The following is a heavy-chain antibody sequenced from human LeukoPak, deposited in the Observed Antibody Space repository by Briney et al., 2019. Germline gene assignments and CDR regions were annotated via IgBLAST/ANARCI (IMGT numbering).Heavy chain of an antibody. CDR1: TVSISSGGYF. CDR3: ARGYGGNVAY. V-gene: IGHV4-31*02. Sequence: SETLSLNCTVYTVSISSGGYFWRWLRQHLGKGLEWIGYIYYSGSTYHNPSRKSRVTISVDTSKNEFALNLSSVTAADTAVDCCARGYGGNVAYWGQGTLVTVSS. J-gene: IGHJ4*02. CDR2: IYYSGST. D-gene: IGHD4-17*01.